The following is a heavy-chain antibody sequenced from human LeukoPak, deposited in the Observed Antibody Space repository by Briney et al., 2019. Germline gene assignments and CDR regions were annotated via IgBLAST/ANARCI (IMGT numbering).Heavy chain of an antibody. D-gene: IGHD4-17*01. CDR3: ARQTLDYGDFEPIDY. CDR1: GYTFTSYD. CDR2: MNPNSGNT. V-gene: IGHV1-8*01. Sequence: ASVKVSCKASGYTFTSYDIHWVRQATGQGLEWMGWMNPNSGNTGYAQKFQGRVTMTRDTSISTAYMELSRLRSDDTAVYYCARQTLDYGDFEPIDYWGQGTLVTVSS. J-gene: IGHJ4*02.